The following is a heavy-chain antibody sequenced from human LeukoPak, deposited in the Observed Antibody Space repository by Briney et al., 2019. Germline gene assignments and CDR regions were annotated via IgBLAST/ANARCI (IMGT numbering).Heavy chain of an antibody. J-gene: IGHJ5*02. CDR1: GGSISSYY. Sequence: PSETLSLTCTVSGGSISSYYRSWIRQPPGKGLEWIGYIYYSGSTNYNPSLKSRVTISVDTSKNQFSLKLSSVTAADTAVYYCARGGYWFDPWGQGTLVTVSS. CDR3: ARGGYWFDP. CDR2: IYYSGST. V-gene: IGHV4-59*12.